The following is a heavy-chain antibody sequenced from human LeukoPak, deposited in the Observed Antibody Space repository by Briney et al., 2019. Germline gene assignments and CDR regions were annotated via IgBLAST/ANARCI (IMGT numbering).Heavy chain of an antibody. Sequence: GGSLILSCAASGFTFSSYAMHWVRQAPGKGLEWVAVISYDGSNKYYADSVKGRFTISRDNSKNSLYLQMNSLRAEDTAVYYCARSRDGYDQRFDYWGQGTLVTVSS. CDR2: ISYDGSNK. J-gene: IGHJ4*02. CDR3: ARSRDGYDQRFDY. V-gene: IGHV3-30*04. D-gene: IGHD5-24*01. CDR1: GFTFSSYA.